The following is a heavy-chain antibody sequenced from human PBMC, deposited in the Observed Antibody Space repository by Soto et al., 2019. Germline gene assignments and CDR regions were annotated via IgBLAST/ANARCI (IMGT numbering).Heavy chain of an antibody. D-gene: IGHD6-13*01. CDR2: MNPNSGNT. J-gene: IGHJ5*02. Sequence: GASVKVSCKASGYTFTSYDINWVRQATGQGLEWMGWMNPNSGNTGYAQKFQGRVTMTRNTSISTAYMELSSLRSEDTAVYYCAREQYSSSWYPTTHRFLPAMYQILNWFDPWGQGTLVTVSS. CDR3: AREQYSSSWYPTTHRFLPAMYQILNWFDP. V-gene: IGHV1-8*01. CDR1: GYTFTSYD.